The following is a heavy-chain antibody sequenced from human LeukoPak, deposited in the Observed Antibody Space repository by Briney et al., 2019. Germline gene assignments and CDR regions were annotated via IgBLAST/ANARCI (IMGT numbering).Heavy chain of an antibody. Sequence: ASVKVSCKASGYTFTSYDINWVRQATGQGLEWMGWMNPNSGNTGYAQKFQGRVTMTRNTSISTAYMELSSLRSEDTAVYYCARDQYGDCYFDYWGQGTLVTVSS. D-gene: IGHD4-17*01. CDR3: ARDQYGDCYFDY. V-gene: IGHV1-8*01. CDR1: GYTFTSYD. CDR2: MNPNSGNT. J-gene: IGHJ4*02.